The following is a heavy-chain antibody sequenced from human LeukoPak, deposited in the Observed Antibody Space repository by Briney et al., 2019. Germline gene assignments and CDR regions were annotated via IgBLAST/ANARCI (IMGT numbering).Heavy chain of an antibody. CDR1: GGSFSGYY. D-gene: IGHD3-10*01. Sequence: SETLSLTCAVYGGSFSGYYWSWIRQPPGKGLEWIGEINHSGSTNYNPSLKSRVTISVDTSKNQFSLQLNSVTPEDTAVYYCARSGSYRLFDYWGQGTLVTVSS. CDR2: INHSGST. J-gene: IGHJ4*02. V-gene: IGHV4-34*01. CDR3: ARSGSYRLFDY.